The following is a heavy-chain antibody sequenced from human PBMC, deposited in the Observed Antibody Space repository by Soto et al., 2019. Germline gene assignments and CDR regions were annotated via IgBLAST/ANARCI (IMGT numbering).Heavy chain of an antibody. Sequence: PGGSLRLSCAASGFTFSSYGMHWVRQAPGKGLEWVAVISYDGSNKYYADSVKGRFTISRDNSKNTLYLQMNSLRAEDTAVYYCAKEATVVTPAPGYWGQGTLVTVSS. CDR1: GFTFSSYG. V-gene: IGHV3-30*18. D-gene: IGHD4-17*01. CDR3: AKEATVVTPAPGY. J-gene: IGHJ4*02. CDR2: ISYDGSNK.